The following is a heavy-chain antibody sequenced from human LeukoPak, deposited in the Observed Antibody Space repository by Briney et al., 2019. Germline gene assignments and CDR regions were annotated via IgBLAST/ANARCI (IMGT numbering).Heavy chain of an antibody. D-gene: IGHD3-3*01. Sequence: PGRSLRLSCTASGFTFSSHAMSWVRQAPGKGLEWVSTISNFVSSTYYADPVKGRFTISRDNSKNTVYLQMNSLRAEDTAVYYCAKDFYDFWSGFDYWGQGTLVTVSS. CDR1: GFTFSSHA. J-gene: IGHJ4*02. CDR3: AKDFYDFWSGFDY. V-gene: IGHV3-23*01. CDR2: ISNFVSST.